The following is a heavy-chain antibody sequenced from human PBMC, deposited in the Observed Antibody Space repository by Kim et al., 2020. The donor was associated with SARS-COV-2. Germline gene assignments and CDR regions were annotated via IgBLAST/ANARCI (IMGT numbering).Heavy chain of an antibody. V-gene: IGHV3-7*04. CDR3: AREGPDTAMVTAGAFDI. D-gene: IGHD5-18*01. Sequence: VRSRFTISRDNAKNSLYLQLNSLRAEDTAVYYCAREGPDTAMVTAGAFDIWGQGTMVTVSS. J-gene: IGHJ3*02.